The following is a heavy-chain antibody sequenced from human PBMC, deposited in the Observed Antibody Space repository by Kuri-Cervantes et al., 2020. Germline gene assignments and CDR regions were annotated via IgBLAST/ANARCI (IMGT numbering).Heavy chain of an antibody. CDR3: ARTDIVVVGYYYYGMDV. V-gene: IGHV4-38-2*02. CDR1: GYSISSGYY. CDR2: INHSGST. Sequence: SETLSLTCTVSGYSISSGYYWGWIRQPPGKGLEWIGEINHSGSTNYNPSLKSRVTISVDTSKNQFSLKLSSVTAADTAVYYCARTDIVVVGYYYYGMDVWGQGTTVTVSS. D-gene: IGHD2-2*01. J-gene: IGHJ6*02.